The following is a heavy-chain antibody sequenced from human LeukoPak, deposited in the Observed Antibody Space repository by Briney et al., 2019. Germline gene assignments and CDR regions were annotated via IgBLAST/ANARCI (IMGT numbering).Heavy chain of an antibody. D-gene: IGHD1-26*01. Sequence: GGSLRLSCAASGFTFSGYAMSWVRQAPGKGLEWVSAISGSGGSTYYADSVKGRFTISRDNSKNTLYLRMNSLRPEDTAVYYCSKVARLGWELLSYYFDFWGQGTLVTVSS. CDR2: ISGSGGST. J-gene: IGHJ4*02. CDR3: SKVARLGWELLSYYFDF. V-gene: IGHV3-23*01. CDR1: GFTFSGYA.